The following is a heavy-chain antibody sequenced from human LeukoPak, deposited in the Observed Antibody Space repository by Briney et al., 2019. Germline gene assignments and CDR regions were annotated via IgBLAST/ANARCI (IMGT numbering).Heavy chain of an antibody. D-gene: IGHD5-12*01. CDR3: TRGSAYAFQF. Sequence: PSETLSLNCTVSNGSITSGHYYWLWIRQHPGKGLEWLGYIYYTGSTYYNRSLRSRLTMAVDTSKNQFSLRLTSVTAADTATYYCTRGSAYAFQFWGQGTLVTVSS. J-gene: IGHJ4*02. V-gene: IGHV4-31*03. CDR1: NGSITSGHYY. CDR2: IYYTGST.